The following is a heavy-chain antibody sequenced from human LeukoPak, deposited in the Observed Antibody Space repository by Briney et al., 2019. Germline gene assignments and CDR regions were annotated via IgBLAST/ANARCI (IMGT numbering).Heavy chain of an antibody. CDR3: ARVSTDGDYDFWSGYYPIDY. Sequence: GASVKVSCKASGYTFTSYGISWVRQAPGQGLERMGWISAYNGNTNYSQKLQGRGTMTTDTSTSTAYMELRSLRSDDTAVYYCARVSTDGDYDFWSGYYPIDYWGQGTLVTVSS. J-gene: IGHJ4*02. CDR1: GYTFTSYG. CDR2: ISAYNGNT. D-gene: IGHD3-3*01. V-gene: IGHV1-18*01.